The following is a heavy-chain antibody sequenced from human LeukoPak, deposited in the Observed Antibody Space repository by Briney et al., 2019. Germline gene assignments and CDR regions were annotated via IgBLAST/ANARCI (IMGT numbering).Heavy chain of an antibody. CDR2: IDWNDDK. CDR3: ARIRRDLNYYGSGSSYFDY. D-gene: IGHD3-10*01. J-gene: IGHJ4*02. V-gene: IGHV2-70*11. Sequence: TLSLTCTVSGDSISSYCWSWIRQPPGKALEWLARIDWNDDKYYSTSLKTRLTISKDTSKNQVVLTMTNMDPVDTATYYCARIRRDLNYYGSGSSYFDYWGQGTLVTVSS. CDR1: GDSISSYC.